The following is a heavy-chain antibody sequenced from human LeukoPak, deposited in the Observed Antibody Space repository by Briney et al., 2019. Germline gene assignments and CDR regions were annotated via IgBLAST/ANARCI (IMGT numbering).Heavy chain of an antibody. V-gene: IGHV4-59*08. CDR2: IYYSGSA. D-gene: IGHD1-26*01. Sequence: SETLSLTCTVAGDSISSNYWNWIRQPPGKGLEGLGSIYYSGSANYNPSLKSRVTISVDTSKSQFSLTQSYVNAADTAVYYCARSYNGSLYDAFDIWGQGTMVAVSS. CDR3: ARSYNGSLYDAFDI. CDR1: GDSISSNY. J-gene: IGHJ3*02.